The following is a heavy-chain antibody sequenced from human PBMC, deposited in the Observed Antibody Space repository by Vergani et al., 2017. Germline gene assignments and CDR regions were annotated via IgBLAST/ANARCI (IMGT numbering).Heavy chain of an antibody. CDR1: GFTFSSHA. D-gene: IGHD2-2*01. CDR3: ARVYCSSTSCYFAFDI. J-gene: IGHJ3*02. Sequence: VQLVESGGGLVQPGGSLRLSCAASGFTFSSHAMSWVRQHPGKGLEWIGYIYSTGSTHHNPSLRRRINMSVDTSKNQFSLKLNSVTAADTAVYYCARVYCSSTSCYFAFDIWGQGTMVTVSS. CDR2: IYSTGST. V-gene: IGHV4-31*02.